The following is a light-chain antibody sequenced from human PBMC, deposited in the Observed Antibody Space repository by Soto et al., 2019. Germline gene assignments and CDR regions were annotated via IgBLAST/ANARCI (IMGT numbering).Light chain of an antibody. V-gene: IGKV3-11*01. J-gene: IGKJ1*01. CDR1: QSVSRP. CDR2: DTS. CDR3: QQRDNWGWT. Sequence: EIVLTQSPATLSLSLGEGATLSCRASQSVSRPLAWYQQKPGQSPRLLIYDTSNRATGIPARFSGSGSGTDFPLTISSLEPEDFAVYYCQQRDNWGWTFGQGTKVEIK.